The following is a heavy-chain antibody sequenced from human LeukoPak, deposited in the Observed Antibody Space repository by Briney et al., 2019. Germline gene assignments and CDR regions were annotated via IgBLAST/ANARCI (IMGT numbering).Heavy chain of an antibody. CDR3: ARDEGLWYFDL. J-gene: IGHJ2*01. CDR1: GGSFSGYY. CDR2: INHSGST. Sequence: PSETLSLTCAVYGGSFSGYYWSWIRQPPGKGLEWIGEINHSGSTNYNPSLKSRVTISVDTSKNQFSLKLSSVTAADTAVYYCARDEGLWYFDLWGRGTLVTVSS. D-gene: IGHD3/OR15-3a*01. V-gene: IGHV4-34*01.